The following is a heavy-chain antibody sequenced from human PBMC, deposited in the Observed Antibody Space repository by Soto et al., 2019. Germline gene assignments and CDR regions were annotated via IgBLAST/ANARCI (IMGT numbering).Heavy chain of an antibody. CDR3: ARGLAAAEYGMDV. D-gene: IGHD6-13*01. J-gene: IGHJ6*02. V-gene: IGHV1-2*02. CDR1: GYTFTSYA. CDR2: INPNSGGT. Sequence: ASVKVSCKASGYTFTSYAMHWVRQAPGQGLEWMGWINPNSGGTNYAQKFQGRVTMTRDTSISTAYMELSRLRSDDTAVYYCARGLAAAEYGMDVWGQGTTVTVSS.